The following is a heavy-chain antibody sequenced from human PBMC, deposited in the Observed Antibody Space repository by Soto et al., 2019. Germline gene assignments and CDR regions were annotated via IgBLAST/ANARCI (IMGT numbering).Heavy chain of an antibody. V-gene: IGHV3-21*01. CDR2: ISSSSSYI. D-gene: IGHD3-9*01. CDR3: ARGVDYDILTGLYYYYGMDV. Sequence: GGSLRLSCAASGFTFSSYSMNWVRQAPGKGLEWVSSISSSSSYIYYADSVKGRFTISRDNAKNSLYLQMNSLRAEDTAVYYCARGVDYDILTGLYYYYGMDVWGQGTTVTVSS. J-gene: IGHJ6*02. CDR1: GFTFSSYS.